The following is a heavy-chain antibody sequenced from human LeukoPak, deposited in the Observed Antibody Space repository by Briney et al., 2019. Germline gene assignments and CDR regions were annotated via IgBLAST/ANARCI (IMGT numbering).Heavy chain of an antibody. CDR2: INPNSGGA. J-gene: IGHJ4*02. D-gene: IGHD1-26*01. CDR3: ARLVGATPFDY. Sequence: ASVKVSCKASGYTFTGYYMHWVRQAPGQGLEWMGWINPNSGGANYAQKFRGRVTMTRDTSISTAYMELSRLRSDGTAVYYCARLVGATPFDYWGQGTLVTVSS. CDR1: GYTFTGYY. V-gene: IGHV1-2*02.